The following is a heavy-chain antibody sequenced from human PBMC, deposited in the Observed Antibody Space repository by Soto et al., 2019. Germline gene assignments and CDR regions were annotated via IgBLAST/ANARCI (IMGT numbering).Heavy chain of an antibody. Sequence: LRLSCAASGFTLTTYGMHWVRQAPGKGLEWVAAMSYDGTKEYYADSVKGRLTISRDSSRNTLFLQLNSLRAEDTAVYYCAKEFGSTWIDHWGEGTQVTVSS. CDR1: GFTLTTYG. CDR3: AKEFGSTWIDH. CDR2: MSYDGTKE. J-gene: IGHJ4*02. V-gene: IGHV3-30*18. D-gene: IGHD6-13*01.